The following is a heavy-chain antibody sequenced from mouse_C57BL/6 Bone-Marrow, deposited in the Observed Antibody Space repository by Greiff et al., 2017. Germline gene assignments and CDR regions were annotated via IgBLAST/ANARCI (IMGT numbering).Heavy chain of an antibody. V-gene: IGHV1-69*01. Sequence: QVQLKQPGAELVMPGASVKLSCKASGYTFTSYWMHWVKQRPGQGLEWIGEIDPSDSYTNYNQKFKGKSTLTVDKSSSTAYMQLSSLTSEDSAVYYCAKAIYYGNYDAMDYWGQGASVTVSS. D-gene: IGHD2-1*01. CDR2: IDPSDSYT. CDR1: GYTFTSYW. CDR3: AKAIYYGNYDAMDY. J-gene: IGHJ4*01.